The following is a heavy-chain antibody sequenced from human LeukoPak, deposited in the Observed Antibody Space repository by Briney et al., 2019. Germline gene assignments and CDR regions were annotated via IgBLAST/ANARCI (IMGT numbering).Heavy chain of an antibody. CDR2: IRYDGSNK. J-gene: IGHJ4*02. Sequence: GGSLRLSCAASEFTFSRYGMHWVRQAPGKGLEWVAFIRYDGSNKYYADSVKGRFTISRDNSKNTLYLQMNSLRAEDTAVYYCAYSSGWYRFDYWGQGTLVTVSS. CDR3: AYSSGWYRFDY. D-gene: IGHD6-19*01. V-gene: IGHV3-30*02. CDR1: EFTFSRYG.